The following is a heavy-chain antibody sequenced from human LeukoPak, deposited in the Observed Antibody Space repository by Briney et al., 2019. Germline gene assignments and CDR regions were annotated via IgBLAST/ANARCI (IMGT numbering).Heavy chain of an antibody. CDR3: ARARYYDILTGYVSVAFDI. CDR1: GGSISSGGYS. J-gene: IGHJ3*02. V-gene: IGHV4-30-2*01. D-gene: IGHD3-9*01. Sequence: PSETLSLTCAVSGGSISSGGYSWSWIRQPPGKGLEWIGYIYHSGSTYYNPSLKSRVTISVDRSKNQFSLKLSSVTAADTAVYYCARARYYDILTGYVSVAFDIWGQGTMVTVSS. CDR2: IYHSGST.